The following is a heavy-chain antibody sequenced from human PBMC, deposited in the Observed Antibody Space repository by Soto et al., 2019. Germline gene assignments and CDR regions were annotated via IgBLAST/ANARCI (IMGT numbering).Heavy chain of an antibody. D-gene: IGHD3-3*01. J-gene: IGHJ4*02. CDR1: GFTFSGYG. CDR3: VKDGSLEVPDVPLEEYYFDH. CDR2: ISYHGRNK. Sequence: LRLSCAASGFTFSGYGMHWVRQAPGKGLEWVAVISYHGRNKYYVDSVKGRFTISRDDSKNTLYLQMDSVGAEDTAVYYCVKDGSLEVPDVPLEEYYFDHWGQGTLVTVSS. V-gene: IGHV3-30*18.